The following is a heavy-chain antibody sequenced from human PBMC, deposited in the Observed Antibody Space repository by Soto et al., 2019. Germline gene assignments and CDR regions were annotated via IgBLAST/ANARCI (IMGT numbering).Heavy chain of an antibody. CDR2: IDYSGST. CDR1: GGSFIGYY. D-gene: IGHD3-22*01. J-gene: IGHJ4*02. V-gene: IGHV4-34*01. Sequence: SETLSLTCAVYGGSFIGYYYSWTRQPPGKGLEWIGSIDYSGSTNYNPSLKSRVTISVDTSKNQFSLKLSSVTAADTAVYYCARHVGGDGYYYDSSGYSYWGQGTLVTVSS. CDR3: ARHVGGDGYYYDSSGYSY.